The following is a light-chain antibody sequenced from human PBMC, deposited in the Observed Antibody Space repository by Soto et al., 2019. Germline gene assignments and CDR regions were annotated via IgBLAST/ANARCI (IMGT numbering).Light chain of an antibody. CDR3: QQYGGSPRIT. V-gene: IGKV3-20*01. Sequence: EIVLTQSPGTLSLSPGEMATLSCGGIERLSSVYLAWYQQRPGQPPRLLIYGASNRATGIPDRFSGSGSGTDFTLIINRLEPEDVAIYYCQQYGGSPRITFGQGTRLE. CDR1: ERLSSVY. J-gene: IGKJ5*01. CDR2: GAS.